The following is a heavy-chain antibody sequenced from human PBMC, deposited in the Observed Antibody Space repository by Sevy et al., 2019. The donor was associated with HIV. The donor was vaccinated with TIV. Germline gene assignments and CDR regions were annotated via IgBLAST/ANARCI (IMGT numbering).Heavy chain of an antibody. CDR1: GFTFTNAW. CDR2: FKGKHSDGAI. CDR3: TTDSWSQEDYYDY. V-gene: IGHV3-15*01. D-gene: IGHD6-13*01. J-gene: IGHJ4*02. Sequence: GGSLRLSCAASGFTFTNAWMSWVRQAPGKGLEWVGRFKGKHSDGAIDYAAPVKGRFNISRDDSKNTLYLQMSSLRTDDTAGYYCTTDSWSQEDYYDYWGQGTLVTVSS.